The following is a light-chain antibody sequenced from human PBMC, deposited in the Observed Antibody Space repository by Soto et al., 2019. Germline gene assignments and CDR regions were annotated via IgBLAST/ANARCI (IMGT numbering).Light chain of an antibody. J-gene: IGLJ1*01. CDR1: SSDVGSYNL. CDR3: CSYAGSSTYYV. V-gene: IGLV2-23*02. CDR2: EVS. Sequence: QSALTQPASVSGSPGQSITISCTGTSSDVGSYNLVSWYQQHPGKAPKLMIYEVSKRPSGVPNRFSGSKSGNTASLTISGLQAEDEAEYYCCSYAGSSTYYVFGTGTKVTVL.